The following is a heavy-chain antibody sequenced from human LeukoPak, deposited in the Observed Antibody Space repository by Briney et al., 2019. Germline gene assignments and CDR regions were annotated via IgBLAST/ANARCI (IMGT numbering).Heavy chain of an antibody. CDR1: GFTFSSYS. CDR3: ARDLYCSGGSCYYYYYGMDV. J-gene: IGHJ6*02. V-gene: IGHV3-48*04. Sequence: PGGSLRLSCAASGFTFSSYSMNWVRQAPGKGLEWVSYISSSSSTIYYADSVKGRFTISRDNAKNSLYLQMNSLRAEDTAVYYCARDLYCSGGSCYYYYYGMDVWGQGTTVTVSS. D-gene: IGHD2-15*01. CDR2: ISSSSSTI.